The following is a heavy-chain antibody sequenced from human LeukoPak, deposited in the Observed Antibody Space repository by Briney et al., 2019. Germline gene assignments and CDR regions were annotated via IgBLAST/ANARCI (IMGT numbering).Heavy chain of an antibody. V-gene: IGHV3-23*01. CDR3: ARAEGYGGELDS. CDR2: ISGSGVST. Sequence: QSGGSLRPSCAASGFTFSSYGMSWVRQAPGKGLEWVSIISGSGVSTYYADSVKGRFTISRDNSKNTLYLQMNSLRAEDSAVYYCARAEGYGGELDSWGRGTLVTVSS. D-gene: IGHD4-23*01. J-gene: IGHJ4*02. CDR1: GFTFSSYG.